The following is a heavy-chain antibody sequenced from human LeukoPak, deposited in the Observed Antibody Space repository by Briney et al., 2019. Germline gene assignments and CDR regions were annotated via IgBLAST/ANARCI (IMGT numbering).Heavy chain of an antibody. D-gene: IGHD1-26*01. CDR1: GGSISSGSYY. Sequence: SETLSLTCTVSGGSISSGSYYWGWIRQPPGKGLEWIGSIYYSGSTYYNPSLKSRVTISVDTSKNQFSLKLSSVTAADTAVYLCAREGFSAGYYYMDVWGKGTTVTVSS. V-gene: IGHV4-39*07. CDR3: AREGFSAGYYYMDV. J-gene: IGHJ6*03. CDR2: IYYSGST.